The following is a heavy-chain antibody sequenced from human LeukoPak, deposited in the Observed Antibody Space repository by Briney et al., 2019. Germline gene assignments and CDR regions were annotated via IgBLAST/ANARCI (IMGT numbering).Heavy chain of an antibody. V-gene: IGHV3-11*04. CDR3: ARDSVHFDC. Sequence: GGSLRLSCAASGFTFSDHYMSWIRQAPGKGLEWLSYISSSGGTIYYADSVKGRFTISRDNAKNSLYLQMNSLRAEDTAVYYCARDSVHFDCWGQGTLVTVSS. J-gene: IGHJ4*02. CDR2: ISSSGGTI. CDR1: GFTFSDHY. D-gene: IGHD3-10*01.